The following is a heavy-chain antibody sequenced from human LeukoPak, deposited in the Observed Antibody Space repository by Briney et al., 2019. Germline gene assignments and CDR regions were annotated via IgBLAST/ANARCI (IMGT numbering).Heavy chain of an antibody. D-gene: IGHD3-16*01. CDR1: GYTFSDYF. Sequence: ASVKVSCKASGYTFSDYFVHWVRQAPGQGPEWMGWINPKGGVTKYAQKFQGRVTMVWDTATTTVYMDLSSLTSDDTAVYFCARGWGSLYYFDFWGQGTLVTVSS. CDR3: ARGWGSLYYFDF. CDR2: INPKGGVT. V-gene: IGHV1-2*02. J-gene: IGHJ4*02.